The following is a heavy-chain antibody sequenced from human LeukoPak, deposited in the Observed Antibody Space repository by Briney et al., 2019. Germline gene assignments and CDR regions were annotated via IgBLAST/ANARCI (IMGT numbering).Heavy chain of an antibody. J-gene: IGHJ3*02. D-gene: IGHD2-2*01. CDR3: ARPRAMRLTDAFDI. CDR2: IIPIFGTA. Sequence: SVKVSCKASGGTFSSYAISWVRQAPGQGLEWMGGIIPIFGTANYAQKFQGRVTITADESTSTAYMELSSLRSEDTAVYYCARPRAMRLTDAFDIWGQGTMVTVSS. V-gene: IGHV1-69*13. CDR1: GGTFSSYA.